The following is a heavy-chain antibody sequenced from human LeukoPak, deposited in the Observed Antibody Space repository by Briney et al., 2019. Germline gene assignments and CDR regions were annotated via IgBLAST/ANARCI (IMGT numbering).Heavy chain of an antibody. Sequence: GGSLRLSCAASGFTFSSYAIHWVRQAPGKGLEWVALISYDGSNKYYADSVKGRFTISRDNSKNTLYLQMNSLSSEDTAVYYCAREGPRGNSQFDYWGQGTLVTVSS. CDR1: GFTFSSYA. D-gene: IGHD2/OR15-2a*01. CDR2: ISYDGSNK. V-gene: IGHV3-30*04. CDR3: AREGPRGNSQFDY. J-gene: IGHJ4*02.